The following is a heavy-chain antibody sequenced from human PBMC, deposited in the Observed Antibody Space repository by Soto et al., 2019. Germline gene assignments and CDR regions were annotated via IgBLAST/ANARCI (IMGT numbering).Heavy chain of an antibody. CDR1: GDSISDYY. CDR3: ARMYNSGLYRPEGDYFFYGMDV. J-gene: IGHJ6*02. V-gene: IGHV4-4*07. Sequence: SETLSLTCTVSGDSISDYYWSWIRQPAGKGLEWIGRFYYSVNTKSNPSLKSRVTMSADTSKNQFSLSLRSVTAADSAIYYCARMYNSGLYRPEGDYFFYGMDVWGQGTTVTAP. CDR2: FYYSVNT. D-gene: IGHD6-19*01.